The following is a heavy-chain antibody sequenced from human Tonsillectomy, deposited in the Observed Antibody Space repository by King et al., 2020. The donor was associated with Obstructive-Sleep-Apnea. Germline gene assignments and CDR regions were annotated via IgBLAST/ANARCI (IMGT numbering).Heavy chain of an antibody. J-gene: IGHJ4*02. CDR3: ARGTGRHDYGDSRVEVFDY. D-gene: IGHD4-17*01. CDR1: GYTFTSYG. V-gene: IGHV1-18*04. CDR2: ISAYNGNT. Sequence: QLVQSGAEVKKPGASVKVSCKASGYTFTSYGISWVRQAPGQGLEWMGWISAYNGNTNYAQKLQGRVTMTTDTSTSTAYMELRSLRSDDTAVYYCARGTGRHDYGDSRVEVFDYWGQGTLVTVSS.